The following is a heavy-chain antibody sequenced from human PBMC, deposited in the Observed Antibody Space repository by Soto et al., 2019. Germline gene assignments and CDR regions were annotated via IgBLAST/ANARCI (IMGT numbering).Heavy chain of an antibody. CDR2: ISYDGSNK. Sequence: GGSLRLCCAASGFTFSSYCMHWVRQAPGKGLEWVAVISYDGSNKYYADSVKGRFTISRDNSKNTLYLQMNSLRAEDTAVYYCAKDRMAYYYYGMDVWGQGTTVTVSS. CDR1: GFTFSSYC. J-gene: IGHJ6*02. V-gene: IGHV3-30*18. D-gene: IGHD2-8*01. CDR3: AKDRMAYYYYGMDV.